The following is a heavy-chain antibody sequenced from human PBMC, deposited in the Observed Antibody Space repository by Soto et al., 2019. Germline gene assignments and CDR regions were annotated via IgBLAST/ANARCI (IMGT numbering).Heavy chain of an antibody. V-gene: IGHV4-59*01. CDR1: GGSISSYY. CDR3: ARITGPRSYSDY. D-gene: IGHD1-1*01. CDR2: IYYSGST. Sequence: SETLSLTCTVSGGSISSYYWSWIRQPPGKGLEWIGYIYYSGSTNYNPSLKSRVTISVDTSKNQFSLKLSSVTAADTAVYYCARITGPRSYSDYWGQGTLVTVSS. J-gene: IGHJ4*02.